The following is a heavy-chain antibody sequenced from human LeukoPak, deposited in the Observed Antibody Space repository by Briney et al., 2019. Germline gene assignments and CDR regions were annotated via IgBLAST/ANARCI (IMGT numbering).Heavy chain of an antibody. CDR3: ARTMYITGSSDFDY. CDR2: ISYDGSKT. CDR1: GLTFNIYA. Sequence: QPGRSLGLSCAASGLTFNIYAMHWVRQAPGKGLEWVAVISYDGSKTYYADSVKGRFTISRDNSKNTLYLQMNSLRAEDTALYYCARTMYITGSSDFDYWGQGTLVTVSS. V-gene: IGHV3-30-3*01. J-gene: IGHJ4*02. D-gene: IGHD1-26*01.